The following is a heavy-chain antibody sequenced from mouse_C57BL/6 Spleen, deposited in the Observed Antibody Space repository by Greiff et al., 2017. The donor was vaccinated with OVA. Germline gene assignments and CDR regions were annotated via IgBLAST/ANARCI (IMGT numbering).Heavy chain of an antibody. D-gene: IGHD2-4*01. CDR3: ARTYYDYEGYAMDY. CDR1: GYTFTSYW. V-gene: IGHV1-53*01. J-gene: IGHJ4*01. Sequence: QVQLKESGTELVKPGASVKLSCKASGYTFTSYWMHWVKQRPGQGLEWIGNINPSNGGTNYNEKFKSKATLTVDKSSSTAYMQLSSLTSEDSAVYYCARTYYDYEGYAMDYWGQGTSVTVSS. CDR2: INPSNGGT.